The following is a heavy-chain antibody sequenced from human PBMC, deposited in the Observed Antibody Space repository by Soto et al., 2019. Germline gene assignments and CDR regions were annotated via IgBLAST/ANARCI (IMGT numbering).Heavy chain of an antibody. Sequence: GSLRLSCAASGFSFSDYSMNWVRQAPGKGLEWVSFIDLRGTTTYYRDSVKGRXTVLKDNSMNTMYLQMNSLTVEDAAVYYCTKDRVPDGIYSFDYWGQGALVTVSS. CDR2: IDLRGTTT. J-gene: IGHJ4*02. D-gene: IGHD2-15*01. V-gene: IGHV3-23*03. CDR1: GFSFSDYS. CDR3: TKDRVPDGIYSFDY.